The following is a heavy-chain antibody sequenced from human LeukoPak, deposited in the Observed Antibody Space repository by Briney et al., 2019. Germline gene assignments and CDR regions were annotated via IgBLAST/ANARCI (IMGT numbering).Heavy chain of an antibody. CDR2: ISPSSDSI. V-gene: IGHV3-48*02. Sequence: GGSLRLSCAASGFMFSGYGMNWVRQAPGRRLEWVSYISPSSDSIYYADSLKGRFTISRDNAEHSLYLQMNSLRDEDTAVYYCARAMRSGYDYWGQGTPVTVSS. D-gene: IGHD5-12*01. J-gene: IGHJ4*02. CDR1: GFMFSGYG. CDR3: ARAMRSGYDY.